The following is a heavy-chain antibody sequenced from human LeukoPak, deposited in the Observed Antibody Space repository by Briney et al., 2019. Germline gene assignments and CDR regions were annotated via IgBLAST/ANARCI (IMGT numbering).Heavy chain of an antibody. D-gene: IGHD1-26*01. CDR2: ISVSGGST. V-gene: IGHV3-23*01. CDR3: AKVVGRGSGHPD. CDR1: IFAFCTYA. J-gene: IGHJ4*02. Sequence: GGSLRLSSGASIFAFCTYALRWVRQAPGKGLEWVSTISVSGGSTYYADSVKGRFTISRDNSKNTLYLQRNRQRAEDTAVYYCAKVVGRGSGHPDWGQGTLVTVSS.